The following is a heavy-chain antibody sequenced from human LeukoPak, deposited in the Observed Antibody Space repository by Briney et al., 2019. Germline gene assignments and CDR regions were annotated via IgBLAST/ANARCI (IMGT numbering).Heavy chain of an antibody. CDR2: IYYSGST. Sequence: PSQTLSLTCTVSGGSISSGDYYWSWIRQPPGKGLEWIGYIYYSGSTYYNPSLKSRVTISVDTSKNQFSLKLSSVTAADTAVYYCARVGIVVVPAAITDYGMDVWGQGTTVAVSS. D-gene: IGHD2-2*01. V-gene: IGHV4-30-4*01. CDR1: GGSISSGDYY. CDR3: ARVGIVVVPAAITDYGMDV. J-gene: IGHJ6*02.